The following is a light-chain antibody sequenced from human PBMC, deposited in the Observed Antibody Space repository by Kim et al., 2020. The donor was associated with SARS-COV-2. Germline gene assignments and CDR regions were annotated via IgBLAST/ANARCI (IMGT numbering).Light chain of an antibody. V-gene: IGLV3-19*01. CDR1: SLRSYY. CDR2: GKN. CDR3: NSRDSNDNVV. J-gene: IGLJ2*01. Sequence: SSELTQDPAVSVALGQTVSITCQGDSLRSYYATWYQQKPGQAPILVIYGKNNRPSGIPDRFSGSSSGNTASLTITGTQAGDEADYYRNSRDSNDNVVFGG.